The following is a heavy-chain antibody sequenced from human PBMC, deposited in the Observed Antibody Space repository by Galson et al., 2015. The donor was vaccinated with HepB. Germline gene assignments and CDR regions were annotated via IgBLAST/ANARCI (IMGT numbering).Heavy chain of an antibody. J-gene: IGHJ6*02. CDR3: AKDLTTVTMGPYYGMDV. Sequence: SLRLSCAASGFTFSSYGMHWVRQAPGKGLEWVAVISYDGSNKYYADSVKGRFTISRDNSKNTLYLQMNSLRAEDTAVYYCAKDLTTVTMGPYYGMDVWGQGTTVTVSS. CDR2: ISYDGSNK. D-gene: IGHD4-17*01. CDR1: GFTFSSYG. V-gene: IGHV3-30*18.